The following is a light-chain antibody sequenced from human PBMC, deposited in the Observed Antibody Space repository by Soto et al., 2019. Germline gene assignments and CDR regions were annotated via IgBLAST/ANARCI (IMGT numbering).Light chain of an antibody. CDR1: SSDVGGYNY. Sequence: QSALTQPRSVSGSPGQSVTISCTGTSSDVGGYNYVSWYQQHPGKAPKVMIDDVSERPSGVPDRCSGSKSGNTASLTISGLQAEDEADYYCCSYAGSPRYVLGTGTKVTVL. CDR3: CSYAGSPRYV. CDR2: DVS. J-gene: IGLJ1*01. V-gene: IGLV2-11*01.